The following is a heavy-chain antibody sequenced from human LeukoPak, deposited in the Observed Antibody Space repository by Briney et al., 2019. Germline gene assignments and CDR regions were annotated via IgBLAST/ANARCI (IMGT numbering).Heavy chain of an antibody. V-gene: IGHV4-59*01. CDR1: GGSISSYY. Sequence: SETLSLTCTVSGGSISSYYWSWIRQPPGKGLEWIGYIYFSGSTNYNDSLKSRVTISVDTSKNQFSLKLSSVTAADTAVYYCARGTGTTGYFDYWGQGTLVTVSS. J-gene: IGHJ4*02. CDR2: IYFSGST. CDR3: ARGTGTTGYFDY. D-gene: IGHD1-7*01.